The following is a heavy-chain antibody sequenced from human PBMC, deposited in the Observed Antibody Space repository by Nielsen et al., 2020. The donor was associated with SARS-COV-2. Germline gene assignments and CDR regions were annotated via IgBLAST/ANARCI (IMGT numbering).Heavy chain of an antibody. CDR2: IYYSGST. Sequence: PGKGLEWIGYIYYSGSTNYNPSLKSRVTISVDTSKNQFSLKLSSVTAADTAVYYCARGATGVTPYNWFDPWGQGTLVTVSS. D-gene: IGHD5-18*01. CDR3: ARGATGVTPYNWFDP. V-gene: IGHV4-59*13. J-gene: IGHJ5*02.